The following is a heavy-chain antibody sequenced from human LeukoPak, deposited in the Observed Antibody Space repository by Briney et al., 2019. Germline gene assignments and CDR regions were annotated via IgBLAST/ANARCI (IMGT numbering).Heavy chain of an antibody. J-gene: IGHJ4*02. CDR1: GGSFSGYY. CDR2: INHSGST. V-gene: IGHV4-34*01. CDR3: ARRTRIAAADY. D-gene: IGHD6-13*01. Sequence: SETLSLTCAVYGGSFSGYYWSWIRQPPGKGLEWIGEINHSGSTNYNPSLKSRVTISVVTSKNQFSLKLSSVTAADTAVYYCARRTRIAAADYWGQGTLVTVSS.